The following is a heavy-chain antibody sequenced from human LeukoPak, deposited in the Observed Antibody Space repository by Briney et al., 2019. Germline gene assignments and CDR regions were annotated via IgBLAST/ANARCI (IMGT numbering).Heavy chain of an antibody. D-gene: IGHD6-13*01. J-gene: IGHJ4*02. V-gene: IGHV3-23*01. Sequence: PGGSLRLSCAASGFTVSSYAMSWVRQAPGKGLEWVSAISGSGGSTYYADSVKGRFTISRDNSKNTLYLQMNSLRAEDTAVYYCAKDSRAYSSSWYCFDYWGQGTLVTVSS. CDR1: GFTVSSYA. CDR3: AKDSRAYSSSWYCFDY. CDR2: ISGSGGST.